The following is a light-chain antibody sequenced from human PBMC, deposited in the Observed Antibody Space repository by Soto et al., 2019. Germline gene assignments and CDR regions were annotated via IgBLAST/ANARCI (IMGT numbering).Light chain of an antibody. J-gene: IGLJ1*01. CDR3: AAWDDCLNGRV. CDR2: YDN. V-gene: IGLV1-44*01. CDR1: NSNIGSNT. Sequence: QSVLTQPPSASGTPGQRVTISCSGSNSNIGSNTVNWYQQLPGTAPKLLIYYDNLRPSGGTARISGSKSGTSASLAISGLQPDDEADYYCAAWDDCLNGRVFGTGTKLTVL.